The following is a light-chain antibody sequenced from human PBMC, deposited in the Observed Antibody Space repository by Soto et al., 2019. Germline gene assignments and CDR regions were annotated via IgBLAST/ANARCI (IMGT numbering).Light chain of an antibody. CDR3: QQYGGSTLYS. J-gene: IGKJ2*01. Sequence: EIVLTQSPGTLSLSPGERATLSCRASQTVSSSYLAWYQQKPGQAPRLLIYGASTRATGIPGRFSGSASGTDFTLTISRLEPEDFAVYFCQQYGGSTLYSFGPGTKVDIK. CDR1: QTVSSSY. V-gene: IGKV3-20*01. CDR2: GAS.